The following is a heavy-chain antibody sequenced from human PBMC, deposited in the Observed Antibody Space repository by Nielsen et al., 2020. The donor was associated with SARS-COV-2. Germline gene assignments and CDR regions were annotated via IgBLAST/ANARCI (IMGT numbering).Heavy chain of an antibody. CDR3: ARITPSSGWDY. D-gene: IGHD6-19*01. CDR1: GYTFTAYA. CDR2: INAGNGNT. J-gene: IGHJ4*02. Sequence: SVQVSCKASGYTFTAYAIHWVRQDPGQRLEWMGWINAGNGNTKYSQKFQGRVTMTRDTSANTAYMELSSLSSEDTAVYYCARITPSSGWDYWGQGTLVTVSS. V-gene: IGHV1-3*01.